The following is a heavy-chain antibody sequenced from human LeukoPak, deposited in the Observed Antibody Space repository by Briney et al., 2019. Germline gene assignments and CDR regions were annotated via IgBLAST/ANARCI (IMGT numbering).Heavy chain of an antibody. CDR3: AKDPGAGVSGFYMDV. V-gene: IGHV3-30*02. CDR1: GFTFRNYG. CDR2: IWSDGNNR. J-gene: IGHJ6*03. Sequence: PGGSLRLSCAASGFTFRNYGMHWVRQATGKGLEWVSFIWSDGNNRFYADSVKGRFTISRDNSKNMLYLQMDTLRAEDTALYYCAKDPGAGVSGFYMDVWGKGTTVIVSS. D-gene: IGHD2-8*02.